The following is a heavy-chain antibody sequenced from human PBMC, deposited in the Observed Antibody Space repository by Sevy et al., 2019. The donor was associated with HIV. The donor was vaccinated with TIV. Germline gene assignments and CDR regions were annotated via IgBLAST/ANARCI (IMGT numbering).Heavy chain of an antibody. CDR1: GFTFRTYA. D-gene: IGHD3-16*01. V-gene: IGHV3-23*01. Sequence: GGSLRLSCAASGFTFRTYAMIWVRQAPGRGLEWVSAISSGGDSTYYADSVGGRFTISRDNTKNTLYLQMNSLNAEDTALYYCAKVNTGGGGSPDFNYWGQGTLVTVSS. CDR3: AKVNTGGGGSPDFNY. CDR2: ISSGGDST. J-gene: IGHJ4*02.